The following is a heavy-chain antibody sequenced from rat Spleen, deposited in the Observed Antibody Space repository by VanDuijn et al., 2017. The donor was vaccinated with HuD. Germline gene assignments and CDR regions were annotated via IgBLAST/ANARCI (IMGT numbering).Heavy chain of an antibody. CDR1: GFNFNDYW. Sequence: EVKLVESGGGLVQPGRSLRLSCAASGFNFNDYWMGWVRQAPGKGLEWIAEINKDSSTIKYIPSLKDKFTISRDNFQNTLYLQMSKLGSEDTAIYYCVREAFGVDYWGQGVMVTVSS. D-gene: IGHD4-3*01. CDR3: VREAFGVDY. V-gene: IGHV4-2*01. J-gene: IGHJ2*01. CDR2: INKDSSTI.